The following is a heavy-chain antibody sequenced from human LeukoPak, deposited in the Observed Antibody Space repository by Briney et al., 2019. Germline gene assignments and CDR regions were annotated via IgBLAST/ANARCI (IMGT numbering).Heavy chain of an antibody. CDR2: IYHSGST. V-gene: IGHV4-30-2*01. Sequence: PSQTLSLTCTVSGGSISSGGYYWSWIRQPPGKGLEWIGYIYHSGSTYYNPSLKSRVTISVDRSKNQFSLKLSSVTAADTAVYYCARVNGIAVAGTGLDYWGQGTLVTVSS. J-gene: IGHJ4*02. CDR1: GGSISSGGYY. CDR3: ARVNGIAVAGTGLDY. D-gene: IGHD6-19*01.